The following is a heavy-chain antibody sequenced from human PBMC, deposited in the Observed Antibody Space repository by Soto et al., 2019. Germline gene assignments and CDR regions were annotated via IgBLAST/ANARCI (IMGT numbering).Heavy chain of an antibody. V-gene: IGHV4-30-4*08. CDR3: ARIPSP. Sequence: SETLSLTCTVSGGSINSGAHYWSWLRQHPGKGLEWIGYIYYSGGTQYNPSLKSRVTISVDRSKNQFSLKLSSVTAADTAVYYCARIPSPWGQGTLVTVSS. CDR2: IYYSGGT. J-gene: IGHJ5*02. D-gene: IGHD2-21*01. CDR1: GGSINSGAHY.